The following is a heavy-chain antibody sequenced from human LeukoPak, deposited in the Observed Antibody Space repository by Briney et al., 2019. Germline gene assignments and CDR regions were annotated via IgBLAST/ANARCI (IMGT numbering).Heavy chain of an antibody. V-gene: IGHV3-11*04. D-gene: IGHD1-26*01. Sequence: GGSLRLSCAASGFTVRDSDMSWIRQAPGKGLEWVSYIIESGGSTYYADSVTGRFTISRDNSHNTLYLQMNSLRAEDTAVYNCAKGEPGEGKWEPTIDYWGQGTLVTVSS. CDR1: GFTVRDSD. CDR3: AKGEPGEGKWEPTIDY. CDR2: IIESGGST. J-gene: IGHJ4*02.